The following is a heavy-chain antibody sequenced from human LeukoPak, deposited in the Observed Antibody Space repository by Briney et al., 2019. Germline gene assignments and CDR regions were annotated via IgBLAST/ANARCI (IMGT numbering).Heavy chain of an antibody. J-gene: IGHJ6*04. CDR3: TTGRFDYYGSGSYLANGMDV. CDR2: LKSKADGGTI. Sequence: GGSLRLSCTASGFTFNNAWMSWVRQAPGKGLEWVGRLKSKADGGTIDYAAPVKARFTISRDDSENTLYLQMNSLKTEDTAVYYCTTGRFDYYGSGSYLANGMDVWGKGTTVTVSS. CDR1: GFTFNNAW. V-gene: IGHV3-15*01. D-gene: IGHD3-10*01.